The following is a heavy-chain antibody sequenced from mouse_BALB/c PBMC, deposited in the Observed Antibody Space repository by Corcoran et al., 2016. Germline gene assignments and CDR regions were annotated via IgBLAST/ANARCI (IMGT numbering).Heavy chain of an antibody. J-gene: IGHJ2*01. CDR1: GFSLSTSGMG. D-gene: IGHD1-1*01. Sequence: QVTLKESGPGILQPSQTLSLTCSFSGFSLSTSGMGVGWIRQPSGKGLEWLAHIWWDDDKRYNPALKSRLTISKDTSSNQVFLKIASVDTADTATYDCARTYYYGPFDYWGQGTTLTVSS. CDR3: ARTYYYGPFDY. CDR2: IWWDDDK. V-gene: IGHV8-8*01.